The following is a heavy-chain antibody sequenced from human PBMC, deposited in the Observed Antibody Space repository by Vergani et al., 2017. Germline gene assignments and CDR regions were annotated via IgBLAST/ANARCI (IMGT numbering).Heavy chain of an antibody. D-gene: IGHD5-12*01. CDR1: GGSFSGYY. CDR3: ARQGYSGYDFTSPPRRYYYGMDV. V-gene: IGHV4-34*01. CDR2: INHSGST. J-gene: IGHJ6*02. Sequence: QVQLQQWGAGLLKPSETLSLTCAVYGGSFSGYYWSWIRQPPGKGLEWIGEINHSGSTNYNPSLKSRVTISVDTSKNQFSLKLSSVTAADTAVYYWARQGYSGYDFTSPPRRYYYGMDVWGQGTTVTVSS.